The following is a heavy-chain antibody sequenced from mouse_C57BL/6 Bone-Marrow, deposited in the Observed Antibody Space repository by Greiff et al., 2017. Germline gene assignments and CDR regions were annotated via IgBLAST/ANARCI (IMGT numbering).Heavy chain of an antibody. CDR1: EYEFPSHD. V-gene: IGHV5-2*03. D-gene: IGHD2-2*01. CDR2: INSDGGST. J-gene: IGHJ4*01. Sequence: EVKVGESGGGLVQPGESLKLSCESNEYEFPSHDMSWVRKTPEKRLELVAAINSDGGSTYYPDTMERRFIISRDNTKKTLYLQMSILRSEDTALYYCARLSMVTTLDYWGQGTSVTVSS. CDR3: ARLSMVTTLDY.